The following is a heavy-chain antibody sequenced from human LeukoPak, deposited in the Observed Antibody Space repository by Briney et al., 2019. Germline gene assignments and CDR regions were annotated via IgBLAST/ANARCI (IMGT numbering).Heavy chain of an antibody. V-gene: IGHV5-51*01. CDR3: ARRSIAARNFDY. Sequence: GESLKISCKGSGYSFTSYWIGWVRQIPGKGLEWRGIIYPGDSDTRYSPSFQGQVTISADKYISTAYLQWSSLKASDTAMYYCARRSIAARNFDYWGQGTLVTVSS. CDR2: IYPGDSDT. J-gene: IGHJ4*02. CDR1: GYSFTSYW. D-gene: IGHD6-6*01.